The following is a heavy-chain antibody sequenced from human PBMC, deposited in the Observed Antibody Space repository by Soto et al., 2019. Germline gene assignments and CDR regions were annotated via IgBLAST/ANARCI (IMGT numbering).Heavy chain of an antibody. CDR3: ASQYDSSGYNYRGLDY. Sequence: QVQLVQSGAEVKKPGSSVKVSCKASGGTFSSYAISWVRQAPGQGLEWMGGMIPIFGTADYAQKFQGRVTITADESTGTGNVELSSMRSEHTAVYYCASQYDSSGYNYRGLDYWAPGALVTVSS. J-gene: IGHJ4*02. CDR2: MIPIFGTA. CDR1: GGTFSSYA. D-gene: IGHD3-22*01. V-gene: IGHV1-69*12.